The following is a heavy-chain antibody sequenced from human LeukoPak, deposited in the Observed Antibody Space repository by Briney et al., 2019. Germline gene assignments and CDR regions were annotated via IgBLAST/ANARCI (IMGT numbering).Heavy chain of an antibody. CDR2: INHSGST. CDR3: AVAVAGRWFDP. D-gene: IGHD6-19*01. V-gene: IGHV4-34*01. CDR1: GGSISSYY. J-gene: IGHJ5*02. Sequence: PSETLSLTCTVSGGSISSYYWSWIRQPPGKGLEWIGEINHSGSTNYNPSLKSRVTISVDTSKNQFSLKLSSVTAADTAVYYCAVAVAGRWFDPWGQGTLVTVSS.